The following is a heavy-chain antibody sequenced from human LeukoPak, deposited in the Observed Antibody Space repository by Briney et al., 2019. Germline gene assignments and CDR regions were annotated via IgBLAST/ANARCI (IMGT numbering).Heavy chain of an antibody. CDR3: AKDPLATVTIFHY. CDR1: GFTFSSYA. J-gene: IGHJ4*02. CDR2: ISGSGGST. Sequence: GGSLRLSCAASGFTFSSYAMSWVRQSPGKGLEWVSAISGSGGSTYYADSVKGRFTISRDNSKNTLYLQMNSLRAEDTAVYYCAKDPLATVTIFHYWGQGTLVTVSS. D-gene: IGHD4-17*01. V-gene: IGHV3-23*01.